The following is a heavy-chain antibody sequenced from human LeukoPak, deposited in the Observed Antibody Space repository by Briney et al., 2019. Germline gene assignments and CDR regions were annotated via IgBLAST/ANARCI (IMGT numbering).Heavy chain of an antibody. Sequence: GRSLRLSCAASEFTFNTYGMHWVRQAPGKGLEWVAIISYDGSNKFYADSVKGRFTISRDNSKDTLYLQMNSLTAEDTAVYYCAKFQGGYNVGDAFDMWGQGTMVTVSS. J-gene: IGHJ3*02. D-gene: IGHD5-24*01. CDR1: EFTFNTYG. V-gene: IGHV3-30*18. CDR2: ISYDGSNK. CDR3: AKFQGGYNVGDAFDM.